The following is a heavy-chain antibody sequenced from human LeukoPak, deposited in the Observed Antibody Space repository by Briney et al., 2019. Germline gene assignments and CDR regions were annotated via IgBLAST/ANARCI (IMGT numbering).Heavy chain of an antibody. CDR3: ALSTTVGSPFDY. J-gene: IGHJ4*02. D-gene: IGHD1-1*01. V-gene: IGHV2-5*01. CDR2: IYWNDDK. Sequence: SGPTLVNPTQTLTLTCTFSGFSLSTSGVDVGWIRQPPGKALEWLALIYWNDDKRYSPSLKSRLTTTKDTSKNQVVLTMTNMDPVDTATYYCALSTTVGSPFDYWGQGTLVTVSS. CDR1: GFSLSTSGVD.